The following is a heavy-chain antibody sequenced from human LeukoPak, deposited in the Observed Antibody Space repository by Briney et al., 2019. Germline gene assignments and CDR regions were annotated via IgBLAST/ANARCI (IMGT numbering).Heavy chain of an antibody. CDR3: AGETDYDFWSGYLLY. CDR1: GFTFSSYW. Sequence: GGSLRLSCAASGFTFSSYWMSWVRQAPGKGLEWVSSISSSSSYIYYADSVKGRFTISRDDAKNSLYLQMNSLRAEDTAVYYCAGETDYDFWSGYLLYWGQGTLVTVSS. J-gene: IGHJ4*02. D-gene: IGHD3-3*01. V-gene: IGHV3-21*01. CDR2: ISSSSSYI.